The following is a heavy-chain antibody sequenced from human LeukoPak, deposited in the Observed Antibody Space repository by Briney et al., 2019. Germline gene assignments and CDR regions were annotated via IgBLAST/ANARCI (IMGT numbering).Heavy chain of an antibody. CDR1: GFTFSSYA. CDR3: ARDNLRVYSNYQVYGMDV. D-gene: IGHD4-11*01. V-gene: IGHV3-64*01. J-gene: IGHJ6*02. Sequence: PGGSLRLSCAASGFTFSSYAMSWVRQAPGKGLEYVSAISSNGGSTYYANSVKGRFTISRDNSKNTLYLQMGSLRAEDMAVYYCARDNLRVYSNYQVYGMDVWGQGTTVTVSS. CDR2: ISSNGGST.